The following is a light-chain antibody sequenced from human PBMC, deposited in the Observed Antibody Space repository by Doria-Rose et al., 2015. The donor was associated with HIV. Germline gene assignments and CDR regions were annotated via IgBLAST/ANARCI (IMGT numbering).Light chain of an antibody. V-gene: IGLV2-11*01. CDR3: CSYAGSYTFV. Sequence: NSDVGNYDYVSWYQQHPGKAPKLMIYDVTKRPSGVPDRFSGSKSGNTASLTISGLQADDEADYYCCSYAGSYTFVFGTETKVTVL. CDR2: DVT. CDR1: NSDVGNYDY. J-gene: IGLJ1*01.